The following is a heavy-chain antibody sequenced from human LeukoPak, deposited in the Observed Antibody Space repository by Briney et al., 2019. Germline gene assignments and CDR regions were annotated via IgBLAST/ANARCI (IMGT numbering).Heavy chain of an antibody. J-gene: IGHJ4*02. CDR2: IYHSGST. D-gene: IGHD4-17*01. CDR1: GGSISSRNW. Sequence: SGTLSLTCAVSGGSISSRNWWSWVRQPPGKGLEWIGEIYHSGSTNYNPSLKTRVTISVDKSKNQFSLKLSSVTAADTAVYYCARASQNYGDYSHFDYWAQGTLVTVSS. CDR3: ARASQNYGDYSHFDY. V-gene: IGHV4-4*02.